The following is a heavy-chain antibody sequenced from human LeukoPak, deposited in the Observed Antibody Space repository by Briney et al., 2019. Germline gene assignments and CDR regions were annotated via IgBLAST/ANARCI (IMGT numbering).Heavy chain of an antibody. CDR3: ARGDYDILTGCLDY. D-gene: IGHD3-9*01. CDR2: ISSSGSTI. Sequence: PGGSLRLSCAASGFTFSSYEMNWVRQAPGKGLEWVSYISSSGSTIYYADSVKGRFTISRDNAKNSLYLQMNSLRAEDTAVYYCARGDYDILTGCLDYWGQGTLVTVSS. J-gene: IGHJ4*02. CDR1: GFTFSSYE. V-gene: IGHV3-48*03.